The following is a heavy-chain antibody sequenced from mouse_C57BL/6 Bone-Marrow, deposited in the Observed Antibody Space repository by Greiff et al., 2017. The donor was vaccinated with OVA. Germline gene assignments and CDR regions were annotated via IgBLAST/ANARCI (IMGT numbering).Heavy chain of an antibody. D-gene: IGHD1-1*01. J-gene: IGHJ4*01. Sequence: VQLQQSGTVLARPGASVKMSCKTSGYTFTSYWMHWVKQRPGQGLEWIGAIYPGNSDTSYNQKFKGKAKLTAVTSASTAYMELSSLTNEDSAVYYWTRPGYYYGRSPSYAMDYWGQGTSVTVSS. V-gene: IGHV1-5*01. CDR3: TRPGYYYGRSPSYAMDY. CDR1: GYTFTSYW. CDR2: IYPGNSDT.